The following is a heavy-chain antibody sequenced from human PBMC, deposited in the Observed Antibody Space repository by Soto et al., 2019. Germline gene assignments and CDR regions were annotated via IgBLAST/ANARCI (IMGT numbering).Heavy chain of an antibody. CDR2: IRWNSGSV. V-gene: IGHV3-9*01. CDR1: GFTFENYA. J-gene: IGHJ6*02. D-gene: IGHD3-10*01. CDR3: AKDARRGGVAWFGDGIIGGMDV. Sequence: QLVESGGGAVQPGGSLGLSCVASGFTFENYAMHWVRLLPGKGLEWVSGIRWNSGSVGYGDSVKGRFTISRDDVKKSLSLEMNSLRPEDTAVYYCAKDARRGGVAWFGDGIIGGMDVWGQGTTVTVSS.